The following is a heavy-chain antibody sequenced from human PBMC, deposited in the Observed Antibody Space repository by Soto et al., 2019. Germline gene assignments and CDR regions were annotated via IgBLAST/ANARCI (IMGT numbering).Heavy chain of an antibody. CDR2: IIHIVGIA. J-gene: IGHJ6*03. Sequence: QVQLVQSGAEVKKPGSSVKVSCKASGGTFSSYTISWVRQAPGKGLEWVGRIIHIVGIANYANTFQGRFTITADKSTSKVYMELSRLRSEATAVYYCARRVRAYLGGDCLNYYYYYMGVWGKGTTVTVSS. V-gene: IGHV1-69*02. CDR1: GGTFSSYT. CDR3: ARRVRAYLGGDCLNYYYYYMGV. D-gene: IGHD2-21*01.